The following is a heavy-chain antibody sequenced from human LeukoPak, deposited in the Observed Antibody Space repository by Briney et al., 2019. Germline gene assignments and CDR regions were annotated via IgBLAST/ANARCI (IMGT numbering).Heavy chain of an antibody. CDR2: ISSSSSYI. D-gene: IGHD1-7*01. Sequence: GGSLRLSFAASGFTFSSYSMNWVRQAPGKGLEWVSSISSSSSYIYYADSVKGRFTISRDNAKNSLYLQMNSLRAEDTAVYYCARGELELRNPWGQGTLVTVSS. V-gene: IGHV3-21*01. J-gene: IGHJ5*02. CDR1: GFTFSSYS. CDR3: ARGELELRNP.